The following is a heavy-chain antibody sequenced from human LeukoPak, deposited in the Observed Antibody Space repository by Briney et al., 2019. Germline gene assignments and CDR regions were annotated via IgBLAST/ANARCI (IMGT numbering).Heavy chain of an antibody. Sequence: GESLKISCKTSGYSFSSYWIGWVRQIPGKGLEYMGIIYPADSDTRYSPSFPGQVTISADKSISTAYLQWSRLKASDTAMYYCATSTSGYCSNDSCLFDYWGQGTLVTVSS. J-gene: IGHJ4*02. V-gene: IGHV5-51*01. CDR1: GYSFSSYW. CDR3: ATSTSGYCSNDSCLFDY. CDR2: IYPADSDT. D-gene: IGHD2-15*01.